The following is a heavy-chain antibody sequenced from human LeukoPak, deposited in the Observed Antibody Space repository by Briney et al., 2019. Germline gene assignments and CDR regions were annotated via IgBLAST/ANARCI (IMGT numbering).Heavy chain of an antibody. D-gene: IGHD3-10*01. CDR1: GFTFSDYY. CDR2: ISSSGSTI. Sequence: GGSLRLSCTASGFTFSDYYMSWIRQAPGKGLEWVSYISSSGSTIYYADSVKGRFTISRDNAKNSLYLQMNSLRAEDTAVYYCARARGWFGELLHYYYGMDVWGQGTTVTVSS. V-gene: IGHV3-11*01. CDR3: ARARGWFGELLHYYYGMDV. J-gene: IGHJ6*02.